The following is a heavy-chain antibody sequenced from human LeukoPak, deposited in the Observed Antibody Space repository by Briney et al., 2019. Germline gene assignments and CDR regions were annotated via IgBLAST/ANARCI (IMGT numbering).Heavy chain of an antibody. CDR2: IGHDGSGA. CDR3: ARYQQTGYESDY. D-gene: IGHD5-12*01. Sequence: GGSLRLSCAASGFPFNNYWMHWVRQSPGKGLIFVARIGHDGSGAGYADSVKGRFTISRDNAKSTLYLQMNSLRAEDTAVYYCARYQQTGYESDYWGQGTLVTVSS. CDR1: GFPFNNYW. J-gene: IGHJ4*02. V-gene: IGHV3-74*01.